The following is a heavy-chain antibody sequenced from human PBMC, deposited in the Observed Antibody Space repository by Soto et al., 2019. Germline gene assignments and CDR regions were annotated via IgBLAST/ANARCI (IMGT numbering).Heavy chain of an antibody. J-gene: IGHJ4*02. CDR2: MNPNSGNT. V-gene: IGHV1-8*01. CDR1: GYTFTSYD. D-gene: IGHD6-13*01. Sequence: ASVKVSCKASGYTFTSYDINWVRQATGQGLEWMGWMNPNSGNTGYAQKLQGRVTMTRNTSISTAYIKLSSLRSEDTAVYYCATSYGNAWYTYWGQGTQVTVSS. CDR3: ATSYGNAWYTY.